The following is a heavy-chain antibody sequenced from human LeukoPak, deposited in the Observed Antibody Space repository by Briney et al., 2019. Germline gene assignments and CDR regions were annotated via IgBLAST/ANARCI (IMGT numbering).Heavy chain of an antibody. CDR2: ISSSTSTI. V-gene: IGHV3-48*04. Sequence: GGSLRLSCAASGFTFSTYSMNWVRQAPGKGLEWVSYISSSTSTIYYADSVKGQFTISRDNAKNSLYLQMNSLRAEDTALYYCARGAYYYDSSGYYYDDYWGQGTLVTVSS. CDR1: GFTFSTYS. J-gene: IGHJ4*02. CDR3: ARGAYYYDSSGYYYDDY. D-gene: IGHD3-22*01.